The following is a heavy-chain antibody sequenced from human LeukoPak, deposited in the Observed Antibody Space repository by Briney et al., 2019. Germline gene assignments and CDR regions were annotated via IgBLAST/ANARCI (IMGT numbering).Heavy chain of an antibody. V-gene: IGHV1-69*04. D-gene: IGHD3-22*01. CDR2: IIPILGIA. J-gene: IGHJ3*02. CDR3: ARGALDYYDSSGYSPAFDI. CDR1: GGTFSSYA. Sequence: SVKVACKASGGTFSSYAIIWVRQAPGQGLEWMGRIIPILGIANYAQKFQGRVTITADKSTSTAYMELSSLRSEDTAVYYCARGALDYYDSSGYSPAFDIWGQGTMVTVSS.